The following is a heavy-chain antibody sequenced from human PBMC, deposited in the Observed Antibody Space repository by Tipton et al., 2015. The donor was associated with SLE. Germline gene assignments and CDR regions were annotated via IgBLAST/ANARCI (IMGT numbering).Heavy chain of an antibody. D-gene: IGHD3-10*01. J-gene: IGHJ5*01. Sequence: SLRLSCAASGFTFDDHAMHWVRQAPGKGLEWVSGIRWNSGGVGYADSLKGRFTISRDNAKSSMYLQLSSLREDDTAVYYCARRYYSGFGSWGQGTLVTVST. V-gene: IGHV3-9*01. CDR3: ARRYYSGFGS. CDR1: GFTFDDHA. CDR2: IRWNSGGV.